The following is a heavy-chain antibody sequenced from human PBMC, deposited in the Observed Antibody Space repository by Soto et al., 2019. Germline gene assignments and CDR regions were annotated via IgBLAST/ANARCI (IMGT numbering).Heavy chain of an antibody. D-gene: IGHD6-13*01. V-gene: IGHV1-69*08. CDR1: GGTFSSYT. CDR3: ARDLGGKYSSSSSDY. CDR2: IIPILGIA. J-gene: IGHJ4*02. Sequence: QVQLVQSGAEVKKPGSSVKVSCKASGGTFSSYTISWVRQAPGQGLEWMGRIIPILGIANYAQKFQGRVTITADKSTSTAYMELSSLRSEDTAVYYCARDLGGKYSSSSSDYWGQGTLVTVSS.